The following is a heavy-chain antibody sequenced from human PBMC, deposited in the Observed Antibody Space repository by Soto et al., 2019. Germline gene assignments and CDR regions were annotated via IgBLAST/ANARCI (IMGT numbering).Heavy chain of an antibody. Sequence: EVQLEESGGDLVQPGGSLRLSCAASGFTLSAYWMTWVRQAPGKRLEWVANINRDGSKKSYLDSVRGRFTISRDNVGNSLYLQMDSLRADDTALYYCARDVYPGSSSLYLEAFDIWGQGTMVTVSS. CDR3: ARDVYPGSSSLYLEAFDI. V-gene: IGHV3-7*05. J-gene: IGHJ3*02. CDR1: GFTLSAYW. D-gene: IGHD6-13*01. CDR2: INRDGSKK.